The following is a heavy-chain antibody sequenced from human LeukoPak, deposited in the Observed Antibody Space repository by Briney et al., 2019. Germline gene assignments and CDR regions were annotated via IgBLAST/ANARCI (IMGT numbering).Heavy chain of an antibody. CDR2: ISYDGGNK. V-gene: IGHV3-30*04. J-gene: IGHJ4*02. CDR3: AKNRQNWWFFDY. D-gene: IGHD2-15*01. CDR1: GFTFSSYA. Sequence: GGSLRLSCAASGFTFSSYAMHWVRQAPGKGLEWVAVISYDGGNKYYADSVKGRFTISRDNSKNTLYLQMNSLRAEDTAVYYCAKNRQNWWFFDYWGQGTLVTVSS.